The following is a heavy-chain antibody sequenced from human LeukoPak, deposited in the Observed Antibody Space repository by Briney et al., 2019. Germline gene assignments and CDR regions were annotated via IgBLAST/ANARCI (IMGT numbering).Heavy chain of an antibody. V-gene: IGHV3-11*04. CDR1: GFTFRDYY. CDR2: ITSTGSST. CDR3: ARAHWDGFDV. J-gene: IGHJ3*01. Sequence: GGSLRLSCAASGFTFRDYYMGWIRQAPGKGLEWISYITSTGSSTYYAECVEGRFTISRDNAKNSLYLQMNNLRADDTAVYYCARAHWDGFDVWGQGTVVTVSS.